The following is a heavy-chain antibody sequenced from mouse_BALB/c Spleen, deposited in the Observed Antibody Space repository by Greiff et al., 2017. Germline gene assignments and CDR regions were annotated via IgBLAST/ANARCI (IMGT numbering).Heavy chain of an antibody. J-gene: IGHJ1*01. D-gene: IGHD1-1*01. CDR2: ISSGGST. V-gene: IGHV5-6-5*01. CDR1: GFTFSSYA. Sequence: EVQLVESGGGLVKPGGSLKLSCAASGFTFSSYAMSWVRQTPEKRLEWVASISSGGSTYYPDSVKGRFTISRDNARNILYLQMSSLRSEDTAMYYCARAGLYYYGSSHWYFDVWGAGTTVTVSS. CDR3: ARAGLYYYGSSHWYFDV.